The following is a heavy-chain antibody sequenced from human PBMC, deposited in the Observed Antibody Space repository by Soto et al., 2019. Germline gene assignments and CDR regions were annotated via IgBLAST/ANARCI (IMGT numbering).Heavy chain of an antibody. V-gene: IGHV4-59*01. CDR3: ARANSSTWYKLEYKWFDP. J-gene: IGHJ5*02. CDR1: CASINDYY. D-gene: IGHD6-13*01. Sequence: PSETLSLTCTVSCASINDYYWSWIRQTPGKGLEWVGFMYYSETTKYNPSLKGRVNMSLDTSKNQVSLHLKSVTAADTAVYYCARANSSTWYKLEYKWFDPWGQGTLVTVSS. CDR2: MYYSETT.